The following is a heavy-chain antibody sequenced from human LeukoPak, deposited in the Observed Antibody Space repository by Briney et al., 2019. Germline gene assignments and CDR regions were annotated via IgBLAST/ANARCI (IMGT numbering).Heavy chain of an antibody. J-gene: IGHJ4*02. CDR3: ATYRQIQVPFEF. CDR2: IYSGGST. D-gene: IGHD5-18*01. V-gene: IGHV3-53*01. Sequence: PGGSLRLSCAASGFTVSSNYMSWVRQAPGKGLEWVSVIYSGGSTYYADSVKGRFTISRDNSRSTLSLQMDSLRAEDTATYYCATYRQIQVPFEFWGQGTLVTVSS. CDR1: GFTVSSNY.